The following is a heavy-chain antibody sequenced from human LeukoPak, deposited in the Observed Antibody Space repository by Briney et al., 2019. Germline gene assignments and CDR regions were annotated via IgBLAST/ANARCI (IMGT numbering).Heavy chain of an antibody. V-gene: IGHV3-23*01. D-gene: IGHD4-17*01. CDR1: GFTFSSYE. Sequence: GGSLRLSCAASGFTFSSYEMNWVRQAPGKGLEWVAAISGSGGRIYYGDSVKGRFTISRDNSKNTLYLQMNSLRAEDTAVYYCASLYDYGDYYFDCWGQGTLVTVSS. CDR3: ASLYDYGDYYFDC. J-gene: IGHJ4*02. CDR2: ISGSGGRI.